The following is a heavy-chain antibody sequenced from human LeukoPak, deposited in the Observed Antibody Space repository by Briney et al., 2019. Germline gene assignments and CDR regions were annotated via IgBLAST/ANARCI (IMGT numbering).Heavy chain of an antibody. CDR1: GYTFTSYD. CDR3: ARVSSSGWGYYYYGMDV. CDR2: MNPNSGNT. J-gene: IGHJ6*02. V-gene: IGHV1-8*01. Sequence: ASVKVSCKASGYTFTSYDINWVRQATGQALEWTGWMNPNSGNTGYAQKFQGRVTMTRNTSISTAYMELSSLRSEDTAVYYCARVSSSGWGYYYYGMDVWGQGTTVTVSS. D-gene: IGHD6-19*01.